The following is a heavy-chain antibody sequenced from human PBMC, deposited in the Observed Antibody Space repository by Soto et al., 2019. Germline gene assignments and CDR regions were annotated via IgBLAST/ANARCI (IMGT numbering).Heavy chain of an antibody. CDR3: AREGGTTLPRAFDI. Sequence: ESGGGVVQPGRSLRLSCAASGFTFSSYAMHWVRQAPGKGLEWVAVISYDGSNKYYADSVKGRFTISRDNSKNTLYLQMNSLRAEDTAVYYCAREGGTTLPRAFDIWGQGTMVTVSS. V-gene: IGHV3-30-3*01. D-gene: IGHD4-17*01. J-gene: IGHJ3*02. CDR2: ISYDGSNK. CDR1: GFTFSSYA.